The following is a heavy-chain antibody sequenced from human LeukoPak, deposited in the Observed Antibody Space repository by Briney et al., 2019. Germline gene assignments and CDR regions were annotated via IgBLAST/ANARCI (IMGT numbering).Heavy chain of an antibody. Sequence: SETLSLTCTVSGGSISSSSAYWGWIRQPPGKGLEWIGSIYYSKNTYYNLSLKSRVTISADTSKNQFSLTLGSVSATDTAVYYCVSPRGFSYGYFDYWGQGTLVTVSS. CDR1: GGSISSSSAY. CDR2: IYYSKNT. V-gene: IGHV4-39*01. J-gene: IGHJ4*02. CDR3: VSPRGFSYGYFDY. D-gene: IGHD5-18*01.